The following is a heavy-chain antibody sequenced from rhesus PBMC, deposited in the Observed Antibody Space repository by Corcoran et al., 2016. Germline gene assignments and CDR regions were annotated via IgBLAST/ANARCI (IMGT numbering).Heavy chain of an antibody. D-gene: IGHD2-15*01. CDR2: IFGSIGST. CDR3: AREGDVVVLTAPLCDY. CDR1: GGSISSGYG. V-gene: IGHV4S7*01. J-gene: IGHJ4*01. Sequence: QLQLQESGPGLVKPSETLSLTCAVSGGSISSGYGWSWIRQPPGKGREWIGNIFGSIGSTYYNPSLKSRVTISKDTSKNQFSLKLSSVTAADTAVYYCAREGDVVVLTAPLCDYWGQGVLVTVSS.